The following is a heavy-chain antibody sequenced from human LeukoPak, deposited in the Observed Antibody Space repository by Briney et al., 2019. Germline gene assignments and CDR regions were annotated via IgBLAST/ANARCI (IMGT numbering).Heavy chain of an antibody. D-gene: IGHD3-10*01. Sequence: GGSLRLSCAASGFTFSSYSMNWVRQAPGKGLEWVSYISTSSSRIYYADSVKGRFTISRDNAKKSLYLQMNSLRAEDTAVYYCARYCSGTYYPPLDYWGQGTLVTVSS. CDR1: GFTFSSYS. CDR2: ISTSSSRI. J-gene: IGHJ4*01. V-gene: IGHV3-48*04. CDR3: ARYCSGTYYPPLDY.